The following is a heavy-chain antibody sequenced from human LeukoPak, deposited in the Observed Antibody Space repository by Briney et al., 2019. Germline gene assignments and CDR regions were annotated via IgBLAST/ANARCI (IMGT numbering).Heavy chain of an antibody. CDR3: ARDFSRGTISGDV. CDR2: FSGSSTTI. V-gene: IGHV3-48*04. J-gene: IGHJ6*02. D-gene: IGHD3-3*01. Sequence: GGSLRLSCAASGFTFSSYGMNWVRQAPGKGLEWVSYFSGSSTTIYYADSVKGRFTLSRDNAKNSLYLQMNSLRAEDTAVYYCARDFSRGTISGDVWGQGTTVTVSS. CDR1: GFTFSSYG.